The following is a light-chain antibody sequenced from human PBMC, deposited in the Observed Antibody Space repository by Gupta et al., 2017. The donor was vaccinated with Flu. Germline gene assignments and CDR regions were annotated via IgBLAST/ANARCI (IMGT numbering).Light chain of an antibody. Sequence: DIQMTQSPSSLSASVGDSVTITCRASQSISSYLSWYQHKPGKAPKLLIYAASSLQSGVPSRFSGSGSRTDFALTISSLQPEDFATYYCQQSDTVPWTFGQGTKVEI. J-gene: IGKJ1*01. CDR1: QSISSY. CDR2: AAS. V-gene: IGKV1-39*01. CDR3: QQSDTVPWT.